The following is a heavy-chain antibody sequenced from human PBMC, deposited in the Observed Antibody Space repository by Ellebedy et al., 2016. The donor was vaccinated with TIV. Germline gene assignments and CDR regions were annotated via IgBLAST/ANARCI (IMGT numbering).Heavy chain of an antibody. J-gene: IGHJ6*03. V-gene: IGHV3-11*01. D-gene: IGHD3-10*01. CDR3: ARVQRRITMLRGVFYMDV. Sequence: PGGSLRLSCTASGFTFSQYYMTWIRQAPGKGLECISYLSGGGSTVYDADSVKGRFTMSRDNAKNSVFLQMTSLRAADTAVYFCARVQRRITMLRGVFYMDVWGKGTTVTVSS. CDR2: LSGGGSTV. CDR1: GFTFSQYY.